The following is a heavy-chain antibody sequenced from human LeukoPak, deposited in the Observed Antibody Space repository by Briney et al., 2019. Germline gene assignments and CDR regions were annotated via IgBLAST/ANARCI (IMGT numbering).Heavy chain of an antibody. Sequence: GASVKVSCKVSGYTFTSYGISWVRQAPGQGLEWVGWISTYSGNTKYAQKFQGRVTMTTDTSTSTAYMELRSLRSDDTAVYFCATDTTGGSYCDNWGQGSLVTVSS. D-gene: IGHD1-26*01. CDR2: ISTYSGNT. J-gene: IGHJ4*02. CDR1: GYTFTSYG. CDR3: ATDTTGGSYCDN. V-gene: IGHV1-18*01.